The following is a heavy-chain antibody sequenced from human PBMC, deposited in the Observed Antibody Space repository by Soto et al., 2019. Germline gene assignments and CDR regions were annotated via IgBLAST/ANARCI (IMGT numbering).Heavy chain of an antibody. Sequence: GGSLRLSCAASGFTFSSYAMHWVRQAPGKGLEWVAVISYDGSNKYYADSVKGRFTISRDNSKNTLYLQMNSLRAEDTAVYYCARCVEEVDYGDHFDYWGQGTLVTAPQ. V-gene: IGHV3-30-3*01. D-gene: IGHD4-17*01. CDR1: GFTFSSYA. CDR3: ARCVEEVDYGDHFDY. J-gene: IGHJ4*02. CDR2: ISYDGSNK.